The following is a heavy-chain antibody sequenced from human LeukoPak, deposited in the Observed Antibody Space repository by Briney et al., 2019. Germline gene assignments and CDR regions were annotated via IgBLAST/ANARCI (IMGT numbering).Heavy chain of an antibody. V-gene: IGHV4-4*02. CDR2: IHHSGSI. D-gene: IGHD5-18*01. Sequence: SGTLSLTCAVSGVSISSNLWWTWVRQPPGKGLEWIAEIHHSGSINYNPSLKSRVTISVDTSKNQFSLKLSSVTAADTAVYYCARVGSYVDYWGQGTLVTVSS. J-gene: IGHJ4*02. CDR3: ARVGSYVDY. CDR1: GVSISSNLW.